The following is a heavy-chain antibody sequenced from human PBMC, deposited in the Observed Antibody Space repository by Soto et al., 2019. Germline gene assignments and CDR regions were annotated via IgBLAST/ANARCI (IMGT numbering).Heavy chain of an antibody. CDR3: ARGSSYYYDSSGYYSDY. D-gene: IGHD3-22*01. V-gene: IGHV1-8*01. CDR2: MNPNSGNT. J-gene: IGHJ4*02. CDR1: GYTFTSYD. Sequence: GASVKVSCKASGYTFTSYDINWVRQATGQGLEWMGWMNPNSGNTGYAQKFQGRVTMTRNTSISTAYMELSSLRSGDTAVYYCARGSSYYYDSSGYYSDYWGQGTLVTV.